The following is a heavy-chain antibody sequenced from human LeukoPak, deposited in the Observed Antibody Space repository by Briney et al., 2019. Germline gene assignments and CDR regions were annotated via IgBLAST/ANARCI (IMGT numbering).Heavy chain of an antibody. CDR2: VHNVGST. D-gene: IGHD6-19*01. Sequence: PSETLSLTCTVSGVSTTNGIYYWAWIRQPPGKGLEWIGSVHNVGSTYYNLSLRSRVTMSIDTSKNQFSWRLNSVTAADTAVYYCARHAEYNSGWHFYLDHWGQGILVTVSS. CDR3: ARHAEYNSGWHFYLDH. CDR1: GVSTTNGIYY. V-gene: IGHV4-39*01. J-gene: IGHJ4*02.